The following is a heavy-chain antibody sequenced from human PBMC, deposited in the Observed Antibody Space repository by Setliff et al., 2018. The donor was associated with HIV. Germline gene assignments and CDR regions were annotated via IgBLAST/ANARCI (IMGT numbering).Heavy chain of an antibody. CDR3: ARDTYSGWEFDY. D-gene: IGHD6-19*01. Sequence: GSLRLSCAASGFTFRSYWMSWVRQAPGKGLEWVANINQDGIDKYYVDSVNGRFTISRDNAKNSLYLQMNSLRAEDTAVYYCARDTYSGWEFDYWGQGTLVTVSS. CDR1: GFTFRSYW. CDR2: INQDGIDK. V-gene: IGHV3-7*01. J-gene: IGHJ4*02.